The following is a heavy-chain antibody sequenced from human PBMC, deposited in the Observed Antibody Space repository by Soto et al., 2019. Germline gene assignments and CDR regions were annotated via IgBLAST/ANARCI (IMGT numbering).Heavy chain of an antibody. CDR3: ARVLHPLYGSGWRSLYWYFEL. CDR1: GGTFNSYA. V-gene: IGHV1-69*06. D-gene: IGHD6-19*01. J-gene: IGHJ2*01. CDR2: IIPIFRST. Sequence: QVQLVQSGAEVKKPESSVNVSCKASGGTFNSYALTWVRQAPGHGLEWMGGIIPIFRSTNYALKFLGRVTITANRSTSTAYMELSSLKSDDTAVYYCARVLHPLYGSGWRSLYWYFELWGRGTLVPVSS.